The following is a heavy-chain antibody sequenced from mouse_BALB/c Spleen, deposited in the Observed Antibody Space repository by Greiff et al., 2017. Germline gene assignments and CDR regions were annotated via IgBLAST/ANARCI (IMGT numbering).Heavy chain of an antibody. Sequence: QVQLQQSGAELARPGASVKLSCKASGYTFTSYWMQWVKQRPGQGLEWIGAIYPGDGDTRYTQKFKGKATLTADKSSSTAYMQLSSLASEDSAVYYCARFIPGNYAMDYWGQGTSVTVSS. CDR3: ARFIPGNYAMDY. D-gene: IGHD1-2*01. J-gene: IGHJ4*01. V-gene: IGHV1-87*01. CDR1: GYTFTSYW. CDR2: IYPGDGDT.